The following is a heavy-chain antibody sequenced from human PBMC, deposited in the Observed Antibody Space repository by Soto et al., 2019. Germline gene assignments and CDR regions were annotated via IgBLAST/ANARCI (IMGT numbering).Heavy chain of an antibody. V-gene: IGHV1-69*06. Sequence: SVKVACQASGGTFSSYAISWVRQAPGQGLEWMGGIIPIFGTANYAQKFQGRVTITADKSTSTAYIELSSLRSEDTTVYHCARGGYCSGGSCYSSWFDPLGQGSLRTVAP. J-gene: IGHJ5*02. CDR3: ARGGYCSGGSCYSSWFDP. CDR2: IIPIFGTA. D-gene: IGHD2-15*01. CDR1: GGTFSSYA.